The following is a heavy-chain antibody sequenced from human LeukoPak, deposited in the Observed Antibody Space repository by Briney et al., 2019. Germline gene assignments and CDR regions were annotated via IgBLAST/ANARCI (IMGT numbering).Heavy chain of an antibody. D-gene: IGHD3-9*01. CDR2: INPNSGGT. J-gene: IGHJ6*02. CDR1: GYTFTGYY. Sequence: ASVKVSCKASGYTFTGYYMHWVRQAPGQGLEWMGWINPNSGGTNYAQKFQGRVTMTRDTSISTAYMELSRLRSDDTAVYYCARDADILTGYPTGAGDYYYYYGMDVWGQGTTVTVSS. CDR3: ARDADILTGYPTGAGDYYYYYGMDV. V-gene: IGHV1-2*02.